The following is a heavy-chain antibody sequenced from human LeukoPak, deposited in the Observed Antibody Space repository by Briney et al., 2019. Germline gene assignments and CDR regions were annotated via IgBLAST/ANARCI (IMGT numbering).Heavy chain of an antibody. CDR2: IKQDGSEK. D-gene: IGHD4-17*01. CDR1: GFPFTSYW. J-gene: IGHJ4*02. CDR3: AREEYGDHLW. V-gene: IGHV3-7*01. Sequence: GSLRFSLAALGFPFTSYWMGWVRQAPGKRLEWVAKIKQDGSEKYYVASVKGRFTISRDNAKNSLYLQMNSLRAEDTAVYYCAREEYGDHLWWGQGTLVTVSS.